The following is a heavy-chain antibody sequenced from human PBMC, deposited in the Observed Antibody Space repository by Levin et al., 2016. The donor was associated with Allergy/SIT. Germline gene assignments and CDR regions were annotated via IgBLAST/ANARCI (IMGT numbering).Heavy chain of an antibody. CDR3: AKETRITMIVVVRGGFDY. D-gene: IGHD3-22*01. CDR2: ISGSGGST. J-gene: IGHJ4*02. Sequence: WIRQPPGKGLEWVSAISGSGGSTYYADSVKGRFTISRDNSKNTLYLQMNSLRAEDTAVYYCAKETRITMIVVVRGGFDYWGQGTLVTVSS. V-gene: IGHV3-23*01.